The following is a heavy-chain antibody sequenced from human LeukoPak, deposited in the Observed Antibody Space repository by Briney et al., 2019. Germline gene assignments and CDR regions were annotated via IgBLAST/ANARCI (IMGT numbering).Heavy chain of an antibody. Sequence: PSETLSLTCTVTGGSIINYYWSWIRQPPGKGLEWIGYIYYSGRTNYNPSLKSRLTISVDTSKNQFSLELTSATAADTAVYYCARTRDWGGFDYVGQGTLVTVAS. V-gene: IGHV4-59*01. CDR1: GGSIINYY. CDR3: ARTRDWGGFDY. D-gene: IGHD7-27*01. J-gene: IGHJ4*02. CDR2: IYYSGRT.